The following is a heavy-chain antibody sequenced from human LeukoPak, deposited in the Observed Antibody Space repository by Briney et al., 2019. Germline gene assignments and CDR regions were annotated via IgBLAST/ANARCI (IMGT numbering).Heavy chain of an antibody. CDR1: GFTFSNYW. V-gene: IGHV3-74*01. J-gene: IGHJ4*02. CDR3: ARDLATRQRTGLYDS. D-gene: IGHD3-16*02. CDR2: INSDGINT. Sequence: GGSLRLSCAASGFTFSNYWMHWVRQAPGKGLVWVSRINSDGINTSYADSVKGRFTISRDNAKNTLNLQMNSLRAEDTAVYYCARDLATRQRTGLYDSWGQGALVTVSS.